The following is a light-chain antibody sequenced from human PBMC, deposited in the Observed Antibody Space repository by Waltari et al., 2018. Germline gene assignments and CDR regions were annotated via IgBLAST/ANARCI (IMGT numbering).Light chain of an antibody. CDR1: QGIRND. CDR3: LQDYNYPWT. Sequence: AIQMTQSPSSLSASVGDRVTITCRASQGIRNDLGLYQQKPGKAPKLRVYAASSVQSGVPSRFSGSGSGTEFTLTISSLQPEDSATYYCLQDYNYPWTFGQGTSVEIK. V-gene: IGKV1-6*01. J-gene: IGKJ1*01. CDR2: AAS.